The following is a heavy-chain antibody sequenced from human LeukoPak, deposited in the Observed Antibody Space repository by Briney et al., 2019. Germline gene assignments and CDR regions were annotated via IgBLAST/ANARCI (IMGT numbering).Heavy chain of an antibody. V-gene: IGHV3-21*01. CDR2: ISSSSSYI. J-gene: IGHJ4*02. Sequence: TGGSLRLSCAVSEFTFSSYSMNWVRQAPGKGLEWVSSISSSSSYIYYADSVKGRFTISRDNAKNSLYLQMNSLRAEDTAVYYCARDQGWIYYWGQGTLVTVSS. D-gene: IGHD5-12*01. CDR1: EFTFSSYS. CDR3: ARDQGWIYY.